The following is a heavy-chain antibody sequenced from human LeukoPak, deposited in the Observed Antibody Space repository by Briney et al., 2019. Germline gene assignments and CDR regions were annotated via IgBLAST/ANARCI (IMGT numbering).Heavy chain of an antibody. J-gene: IGHJ4*02. CDR2: ISGSGGST. CDR3: AKGGYCSGGSCYSASGFDY. Sequence: GGSLRLSCAASGFTFSGFAMSWVRRTPGKGLEWVSAISGSGGSTYYADSVKGRFTISRDNSKNTLYLQMNSLRAEDTAVYYCAKGGYCSGGSCYSASGFDYWGQGTLVTVSS. V-gene: IGHV3-23*01. CDR1: GFTFSGFA. D-gene: IGHD2-15*01.